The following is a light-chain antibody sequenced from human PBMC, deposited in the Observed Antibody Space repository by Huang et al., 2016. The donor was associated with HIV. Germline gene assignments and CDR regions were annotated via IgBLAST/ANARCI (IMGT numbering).Light chain of an antibody. CDR3: QQYYRTPLT. Sequence: DIVMTQSPDSLAVSLGERATINCKSSQSVLYSSNSNNYLAWYQQKPGQPTKLLIYWAATRESGVPDRFTGSGSRTDFTLTISSLQAEDVAVYYCQQYYRTPLTFGGGTKVEIK. V-gene: IGKV4-1*01. CDR1: QSVLYSSNSNNY. J-gene: IGKJ4*01. CDR2: WAA.